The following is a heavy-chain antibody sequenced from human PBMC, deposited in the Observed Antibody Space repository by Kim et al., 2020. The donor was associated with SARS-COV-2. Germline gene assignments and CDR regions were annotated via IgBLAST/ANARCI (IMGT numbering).Heavy chain of an antibody. D-gene: IGHD3-10*01. CDR1: GFTLSAYS. CDR3: ARRREALLD. CDR2: ISADGSRT. V-gene: IGHV3-64*01. J-gene: IGHJ4*02. Sequence: GGSLRLSCAASGFTLSAYSVNWVRQAPGKGLEYVSGISADGSRTYYANSVKGRITISRDTSKNTVYLQVGSLRDEDMDVYYCARRREALLDCGQGTLVTVSS.